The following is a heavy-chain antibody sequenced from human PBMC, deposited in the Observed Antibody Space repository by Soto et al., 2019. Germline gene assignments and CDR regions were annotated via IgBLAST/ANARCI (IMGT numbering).Heavy chain of an antibody. D-gene: IGHD3-22*01. Sequence: PSDTLSLTCTVSGGSISSGGYYWSWIRQHPGKGLEWIGYIYYSGSTYYNPSLKSRVTISVDTSKNQFSLKLSSVTAADTAVYYCAREQRVNYDSSGYYPAYWGQGTLVTVSS. J-gene: IGHJ4*02. CDR3: AREQRVNYDSSGYYPAY. V-gene: IGHV4-31*03. CDR2: IYYSGST. CDR1: GGSISSGGYY.